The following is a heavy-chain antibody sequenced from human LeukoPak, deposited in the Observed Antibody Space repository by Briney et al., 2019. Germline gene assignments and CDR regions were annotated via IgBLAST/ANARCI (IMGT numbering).Heavy chain of an antibody. CDR2: INSGGST. V-gene: IGHV3-23*01. CDR3: AKRAAGYYVDH. D-gene: IGHD6-13*01. CDR1: AFTFSSYS. Sequence: GGSLRLSCAASAFTFSSYSMSWVRQAPGKGLEWVSSINSGGSTFYADSVKGRFTISRDNSQNTLYLQMNSLTAEDTAVYYCAKRAAGYYVDHWGQGTLVTVSS. J-gene: IGHJ4*02.